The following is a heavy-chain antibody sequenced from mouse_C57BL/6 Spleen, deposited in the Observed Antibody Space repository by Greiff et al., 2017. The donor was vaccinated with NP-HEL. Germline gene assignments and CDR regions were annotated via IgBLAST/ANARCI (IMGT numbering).Heavy chain of an antibody. V-gene: IGHV1-69*01. CDR1: GYTFTSYW. CDR3: ARTLVITTVVAGDWYFDV. CDR2: IDPSDSYT. Sequence: VQLQQPGAELVMPGASVKLSCKASGYTFTSYWMHWVKQRPGQGLEWIGEIDPSDSYTNYNQKFKGKSTLTVDKSSSTAYMQLSSLTSEDSAVYYCARTLVITTVVAGDWYFDVWGTGTTVTVSS. D-gene: IGHD1-1*01. J-gene: IGHJ1*03.